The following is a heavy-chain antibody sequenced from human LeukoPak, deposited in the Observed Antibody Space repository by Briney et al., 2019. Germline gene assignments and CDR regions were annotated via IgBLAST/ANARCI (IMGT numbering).Heavy chain of an antibody. CDR3: AREGRDSNYFYFDY. V-gene: IGHV4-31*03. CDR2: IYYSGST. J-gene: IGHJ4*02. D-gene: IGHD4-11*01. Sequence: PSETLSLTCTVSGGSISSSSYYWGWIRQHPGKGLEWIGYIYYSGSTYYNPSLKSRVTISVDTSKNQFSLKLSSVTAADTAVYYCAREGRDSNYFYFDYWGQGTLVTVSS. CDR1: GGSISSSSYY.